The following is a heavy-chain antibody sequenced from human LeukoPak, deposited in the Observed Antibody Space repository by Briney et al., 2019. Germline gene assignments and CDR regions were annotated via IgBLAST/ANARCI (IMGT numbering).Heavy chain of an antibody. Sequence: ASVKVSCKASGYTFTSYDINWVRKATGQGLEWMGWMNPNSGNTGYAQKFQGRVTMTRNTSISTAYMELSSLRSEDTAVYYCARGGYDSSGYYPGYWGQGTLVTVSS. J-gene: IGHJ4*02. CDR3: ARGGYDSSGYYPGY. D-gene: IGHD3-22*01. V-gene: IGHV1-8*01. CDR1: GYTFTSYD. CDR2: MNPNSGNT.